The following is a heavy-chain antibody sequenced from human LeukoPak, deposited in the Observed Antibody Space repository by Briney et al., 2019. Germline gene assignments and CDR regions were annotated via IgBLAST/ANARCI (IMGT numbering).Heavy chain of an antibody. Sequence: GGSLRLSCAASGFTFSSYGMHWVRQAPGKGLEWVAFIRYDGSNKYYADSVKGRFTISRDNSKNTLYLQMNSLRAEDTAVYCCAKGGIVVVPAAAWYWGQGTLVTVSS. J-gene: IGHJ4*02. D-gene: IGHD2-2*01. CDR1: GFTFSSYG. V-gene: IGHV3-30*02. CDR3: AKGGIVVVPAAAWY. CDR2: IRYDGSNK.